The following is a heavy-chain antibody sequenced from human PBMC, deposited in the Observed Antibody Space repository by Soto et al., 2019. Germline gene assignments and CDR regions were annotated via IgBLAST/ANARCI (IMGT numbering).Heavy chain of an antibody. Sequence: ASVKVSCKASGYTFTGYYMHWVRQAPGQGLEWMGWINPNSGGTNYAQKFQGWVTMTRDTSISTAYMELSRLRSDDTAVYYCARAADDILTATRGGYYYYYMDVWGKGTTVTVSS. J-gene: IGHJ6*03. CDR3: ARAADDILTATRGGYYYYYMDV. CDR2: INPNSGGT. V-gene: IGHV1-2*04. D-gene: IGHD3-9*01. CDR1: GYTFTGYY.